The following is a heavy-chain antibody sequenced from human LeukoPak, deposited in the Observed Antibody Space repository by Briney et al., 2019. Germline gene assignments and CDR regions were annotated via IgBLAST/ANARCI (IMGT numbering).Heavy chain of an antibody. V-gene: IGHV4-34*01. D-gene: IGHD2-2*01. CDR1: GGSFSGYY. Sequence: SETLSLTCAVYGGSFSGYYWSWIRQPPGKGLEWIGEINHSGSTSYNPSLKSRVAISVDTSKNQFSLKLSSVTAADTAVYYCARGIWYCSSTSCYSGSYYYYGMDVWGKGTTVTVSS. J-gene: IGHJ6*04. CDR3: ARGIWYCSSTSCYSGSYYYYGMDV. CDR2: INHSGST.